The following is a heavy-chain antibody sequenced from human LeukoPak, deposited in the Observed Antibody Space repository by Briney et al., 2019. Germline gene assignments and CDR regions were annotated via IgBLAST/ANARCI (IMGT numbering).Heavy chain of an antibody. CDR2: INPNSGGT. CDR3: ARSSSGYYGDY. CDR1: GYTFISYG. V-gene: IGHV1-2*02. J-gene: IGHJ4*02. D-gene: IGHD3-22*01. Sequence: ASVTVSCKASGYTFISYGINWVRQAPGQGLEWMGWINPNSGGTNYAQKFQGRVTMTRDTSISTAYMELSRLRSDDTAVYYCARSSSGYYGDYWGQGTLVTVSS.